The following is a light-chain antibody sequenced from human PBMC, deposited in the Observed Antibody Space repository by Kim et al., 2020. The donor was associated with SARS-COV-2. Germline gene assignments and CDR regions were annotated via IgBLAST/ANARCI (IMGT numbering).Light chain of an antibody. CDR1: SSNIGTYS. Sequence: QSVLTQPPSASGAPGQRLTLSCSGSSSNIGTYSVSWYRQLPGTAPQLLIYNTHQRPSGVPDRYSGSKSGTSASLDISGLQSESEADYYCASWDDNLNGYVFGPGTKVTVL. CDR2: NTH. J-gene: IGLJ1*01. CDR3: ASWDDNLNGYV. V-gene: IGLV1-44*01.